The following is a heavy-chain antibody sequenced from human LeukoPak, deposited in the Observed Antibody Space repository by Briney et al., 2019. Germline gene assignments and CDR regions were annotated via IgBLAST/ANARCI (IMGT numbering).Heavy chain of an antibody. CDR2: TSNSGSTK. D-gene: IGHD5-12*01. CDR1: GFTFSDYY. V-gene: IGHV3-11*01. CDR3: ARGFRVATIDWFDP. J-gene: IGHJ5*02. Sequence: GGSLRLSCTASGFTFSDYYMNWIRQAPGKGLEWVSYTSNSGSTKSYADSVEGRFTISRDNAKNSLYLQMNSLRAEDTAVYYCARGFRVATIDWFDPWGQGTLVTVSS.